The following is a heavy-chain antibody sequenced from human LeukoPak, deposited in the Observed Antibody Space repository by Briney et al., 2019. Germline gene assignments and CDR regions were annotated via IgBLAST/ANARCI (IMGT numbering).Heavy chain of an antibody. V-gene: IGHV3-53*01. Sequence: GGSLRLSCAASGFPVSSNYMSWVRPAPGKGLEGVSVIYSGGSTYYADSVKGRFTTSRDNSKNTLYLQMNSLRAEDTAVYYCASGVYDSSGYLPDWGQGTLVTVSS. CDR2: IYSGGST. D-gene: IGHD3-22*01. CDR3: ASGVYDSSGYLPD. CDR1: GFPVSSNY. J-gene: IGHJ4*02.